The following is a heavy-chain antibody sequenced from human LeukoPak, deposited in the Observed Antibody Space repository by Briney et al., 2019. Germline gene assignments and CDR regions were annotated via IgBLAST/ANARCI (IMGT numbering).Heavy chain of an antibody. CDR1: GYTFTGYY. Sequence: VKVSCKASGYTFTGYYMHWVRQAPGQGLEWMGWINPNSGGTNYAQKLQGRVTMTRDTSISTAYMELSRLRSDDTAVYYCARDRQQLVRRGYWFDPWGQGTLVTVSS. CDR2: INPNSGGT. V-gene: IGHV1-2*02. D-gene: IGHD6-13*01. CDR3: ARDRQQLVRRGYWFDP. J-gene: IGHJ5*02.